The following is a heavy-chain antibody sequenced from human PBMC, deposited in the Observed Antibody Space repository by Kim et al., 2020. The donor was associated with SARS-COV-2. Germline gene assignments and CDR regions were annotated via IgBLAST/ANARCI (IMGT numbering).Heavy chain of an antibody. J-gene: IGHJ4*02. D-gene: IGHD1-20*01. CDR3: ARDSGANWNQYYFKY. CDR2: IVGSGLAS. V-gene: IGHV3-23*01. CDR1: GITFSSNA. Sequence: GGSLRLSCEVSGITFSSNAMTWVRQAPGKGLEWVSTIVGSGLASYYADSVKGRFTISRDNSKTTLFLQMNSLRAEDTAVYYCARDSGANWNQYYFKYWGQETPVTVSS.